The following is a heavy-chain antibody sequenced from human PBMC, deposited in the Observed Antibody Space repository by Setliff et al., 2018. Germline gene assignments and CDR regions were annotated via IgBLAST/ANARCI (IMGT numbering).Heavy chain of an antibody. CDR1: GGTFSSYG. Sequence: SVKVSCKASGGTFSSYGISWVWQAPGQGLEWMGGTMPMFGTTSYARQFQGRVTIITDESTSTAFMQLSSLGSEDTAVYYCAADTSYDSSGSSYYYYMDVWGKGTTVTV. J-gene: IGHJ6*03. D-gene: IGHD3-22*01. V-gene: IGHV1-69*05. CDR3: AADTSYDSSGSSYYYYMDV. CDR2: TMPMFGTT.